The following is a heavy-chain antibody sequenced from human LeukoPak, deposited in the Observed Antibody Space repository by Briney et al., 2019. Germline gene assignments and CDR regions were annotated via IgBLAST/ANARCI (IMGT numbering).Heavy chain of an antibody. J-gene: IGHJ4*02. Sequence: GSLRLSCAASGFTFSSRDWMTWVRQAPGKGLEWVANIKQDGSEKNYVDSVKGRFTISRDNAKNSLYLQMNSLRAEDTAVYYCARDKRLLWFGAIGYWGQGTLVTVSS. CDR2: IKQDGSEK. V-gene: IGHV3-7*01. CDR3: ARDKRLLWFGAIGY. CDR1: GFTFSSRDW. D-gene: IGHD3-10*01.